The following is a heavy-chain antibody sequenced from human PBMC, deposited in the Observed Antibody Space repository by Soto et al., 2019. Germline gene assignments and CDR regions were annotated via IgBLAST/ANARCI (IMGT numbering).Heavy chain of an antibody. J-gene: IGHJ4*02. D-gene: IGHD5-12*01. V-gene: IGHV3-33*07. CDR3: ARTSPPWLPFDY. Sequence: GGSLRLSCAASGFMFTRYGMYWVRQTTGKGLERVAGIWNDGSNKYYAESVKGRITISRDNSKNMLYLQMNSLSDEDTAVYYCARTSPPWLPFDYWGQGTLVTVSS. CDR2: IWNDGSNK. CDR1: GFMFTRYG.